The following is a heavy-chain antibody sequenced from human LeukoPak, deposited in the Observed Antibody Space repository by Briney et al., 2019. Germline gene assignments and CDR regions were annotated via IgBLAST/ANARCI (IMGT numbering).Heavy chain of an antibody. CDR1: GGSFSGYY. Sequence: SETLSLTCAVYGGSFSGYYWSWIRQPPGKGLEWIGFIYYSGSTKYNPSLKSRVTISADTSKNEFSLKLSSVTAADMAVYYCARESGHNYGSFGYWGQGTLVTVSS. CDR3: ARESGHNYGSFGY. J-gene: IGHJ4*02. D-gene: IGHD5-18*01. CDR2: IYYSGST. V-gene: IGHV4-59*01.